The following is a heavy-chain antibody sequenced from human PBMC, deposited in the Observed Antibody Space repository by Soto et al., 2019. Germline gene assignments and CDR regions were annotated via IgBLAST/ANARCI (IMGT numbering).Heavy chain of an antibody. J-gene: IGHJ4*02. CDR2: IYYSGST. V-gene: IGHV4-61*01. D-gene: IGHD5-12*01. Sequence: SETLSLTCTVSGASVSSASYYWSWIRQPPGKGLEWIGYIYYSGSTNYNPSLKSRVTISVDTSKNQSPLKLSSVTAADTAVYYCARTNSGRDYYFDYWGQGTLVTVSS. CDR3: ARTNSGRDYYFDY. CDR1: GASVSSASYY.